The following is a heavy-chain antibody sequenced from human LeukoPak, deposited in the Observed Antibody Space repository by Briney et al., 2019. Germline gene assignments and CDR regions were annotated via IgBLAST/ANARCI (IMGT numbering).Heavy chain of an antibody. Sequence: GGSLRLSCAASGFTFSSYAMSWVRQAPGKGLDWVSAISGSGGSTYYADSVKGRFTISRDNSKNTLYLQMNSLRAEDTAVYYCAKVQYYDFWSGYSNWGQGTLVTVSS. CDR3: AKVQYYDFWSGYSN. CDR1: GFTFSSYA. J-gene: IGHJ4*02. V-gene: IGHV3-23*01. CDR2: ISGSGGST. D-gene: IGHD3-3*01.